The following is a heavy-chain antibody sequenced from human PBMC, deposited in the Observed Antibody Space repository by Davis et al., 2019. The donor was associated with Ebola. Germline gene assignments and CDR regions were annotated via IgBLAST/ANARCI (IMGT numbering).Heavy chain of an antibody. V-gene: IGHV5-51*01. J-gene: IGHJ3*02. CDR3: ATLRRAITGFDDGYDI. CDR2: IYTGDSDT. Sequence: PGGSLRLSCKDSGNRFNSHWIGWVRQMPGKGLEWMGIIYTGDSDTRYSPSFRGQVTISADNSIKTAFLQWSSLKASDTAIYYCATLRRAITGFDDGYDIWGQGTMVTVSS. CDR1: GNRFNSHW. D-gene: IGHD5-24*01.